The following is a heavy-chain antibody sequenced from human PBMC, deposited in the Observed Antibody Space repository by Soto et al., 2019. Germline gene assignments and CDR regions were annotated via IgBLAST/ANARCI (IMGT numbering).Heavy chain of an antibody. V-gene: IGHV1-46*01. CDR1: GYTFTNFF. D-gene: IGHD6-19*01. Sequence: QVQLVQSGAEVKGPGASVKISCKASGYTFTNFFIHWVRQAPGQGLEWMGIINPGGGSTDYAQKFKGRVTLTRDASTNTVQMELSSLRSEDTAVYYCARDLGSLVAVAGTCYFDYWGQGTLVTVSS. CDR3: ARDLGSLVAVAGTCYFDY. CDR2: INPGGGST. J-gene: IGHJ4*02.